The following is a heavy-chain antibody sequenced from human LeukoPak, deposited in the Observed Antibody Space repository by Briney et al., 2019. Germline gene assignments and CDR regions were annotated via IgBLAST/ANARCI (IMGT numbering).Heavy chain of an antibody. V-gene: IGHV3-30*02. Sequence: GGSLRLSCAASGFTFSSYRMHWVRQAPGKGLEWVAFMRNDGSDKYYTDSVKGRFTISRDNAKNSLYLQMNSLRAEDTAVYYCARVWFGELLEYYGMDVWGQGTTVTVSS. D-gene: IGHD3-10*01. J-gene: IGHJ6*02. CDR3: ARVWFGELLEYYGMDV. CDR2: MRNDGSDK. CDR1: GFTFSSYR.